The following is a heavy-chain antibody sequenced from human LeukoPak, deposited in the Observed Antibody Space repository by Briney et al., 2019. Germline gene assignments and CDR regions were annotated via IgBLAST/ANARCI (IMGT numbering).Heavy chain of an antibody. CDR2: INGSGAIT. V-gene: IGHV3-23*01. CDR3: AKDAQAMVGATQWDY. Sequence: PGGSLRLSCAASGFTFSSYAMSWVRQAPGKGLEWVSLINGSGAITYYADSVKGRFTISRDNSKNTLYLQMNSLRAEDTAVYYCAKDAQAMVGATQWDYWGQGTLVTVSS. CDR1: GFTFSSYA. D-gene: IGHD1-26*01. J-gene: IGHJ4*02.